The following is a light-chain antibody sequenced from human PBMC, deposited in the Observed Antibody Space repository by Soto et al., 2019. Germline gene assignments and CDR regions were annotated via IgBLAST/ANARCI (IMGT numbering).Light chain of an antibody. CDR2: LNSDGSH. Sequence: QPVLTQPPSASASLGASVKLTCTLSSAHNSYAIAWHQQQPEKGPRYLMKLNSDGSHSKGDGIPDRFSGSSSGAERYLTISSLQSEDEADYYCQTWSTDIRVFGGGTKPTVL. J-gene: IGLJ3*02. CDR1: SAHNSYA. CDR3: QTWSTDIRV. V-gene: IGLV4-69*01.